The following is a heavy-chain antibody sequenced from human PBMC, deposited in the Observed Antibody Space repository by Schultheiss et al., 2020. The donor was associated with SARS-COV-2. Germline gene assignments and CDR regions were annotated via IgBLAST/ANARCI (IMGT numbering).Heavy chain of an antibody. CDR1: GFTFSSYG. CDR2: IWYDGSNK. Sequence: GGSLRLSCAASGFTFSSYGMHWVRQAPGKGLEWVAVIWYDGSNKYYADSVKGRFTISRDNSKNTLYLQMNSLRAEDTAVYYCARSAGIAAAGGAFDYWGQGTLVTVSS. CDR3: ARSAGIAAAGGAFDY. J-gene: IGHJ4*02. D-gene: IGHD6-13*01. V-gene: IGHV3-33*08.